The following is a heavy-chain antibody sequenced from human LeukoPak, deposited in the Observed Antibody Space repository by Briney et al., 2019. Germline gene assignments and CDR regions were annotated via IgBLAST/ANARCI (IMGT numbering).Heavy chain of an antibody. D-gene: IGHD5-18*01. V-gene: IGHV1-18*01. J-gene: IGHJ4*02. CDR1: GYTFTSYG. CDR2: ISAYNGNT. Sequence: ASVKVSCTASGYTFTSYGISWVRQAPGQGLEWMGWISAYNGNTNYAQKLQGRVTMTTDTSTSTAYMELRSLRSDDTAVYYCARVVYSYGHYDYWGQGTLVTVSS. CDR3: ARVVYSYGHYDY.